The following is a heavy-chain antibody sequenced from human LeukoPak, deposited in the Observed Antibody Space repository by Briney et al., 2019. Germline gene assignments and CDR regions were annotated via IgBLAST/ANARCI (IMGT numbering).Heavy chain of an antibody. J-gene: IGHJ1*01. D-gene: IGHD3-10*01. CDR2: IYYSGST. V-gene: IGHV4-59*01. CDR1: GGSINDYY. Sequence: SETLSLTCTVSGGSINDYYWNWIRRPPGKGLEWIGYIYYSGSTNYNPSLKSRVTISVDTSKTRFSLRLSSVTAADTAVYYCARGYYDSGTYSGYFQHWGQGTLVTVSS. CDR3: ARGYYDSGTYSGYFQH.